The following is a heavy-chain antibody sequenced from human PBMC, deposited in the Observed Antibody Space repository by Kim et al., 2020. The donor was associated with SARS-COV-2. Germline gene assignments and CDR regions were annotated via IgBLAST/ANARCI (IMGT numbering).Heavy chain of an antibody. V-gene: IGHV6-1*01. J-gene: IGHJ6*02. Sequence: SQTLSLTCAISGDSVSSNSAAWNWIRQSPSRGLEWLGRTYYRSKWYNDYAVSVKSRITINPDTSKNQFSLQLNSVTPEDTAVYYCARDRHSGYAGYYYYYGMDVWGQGTTVTVSS. D-gene: IGHD5-12*01. CDR2: TYYRSKWYN. CDR1: GDSVSSNSAA. CDR3: ARDRHSGYAGYYYYYGMDV.